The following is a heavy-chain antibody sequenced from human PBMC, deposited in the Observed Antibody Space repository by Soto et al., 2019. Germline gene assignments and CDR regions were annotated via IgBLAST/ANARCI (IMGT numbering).Heavy chain of an antibody. CDR1: GFTFSSYA. CDR2: ISGSGGST. D-gene: IGHD3-3*01. Sequence: GGSLRISCAASGFTFSSYAMSWVRQAPGKGLEWVSAISGSGGSTYYADSVKGRFTISRDNSKNTLYLQMNSLRAEDTAVYYCARSSPNYGVVQKNYFDYWGQGTLVTVSS. J-gene: IGHJ4*02. V-gene: IGHV3-23*01. CDR3: ARSSPNYGVVQKNYFDY.